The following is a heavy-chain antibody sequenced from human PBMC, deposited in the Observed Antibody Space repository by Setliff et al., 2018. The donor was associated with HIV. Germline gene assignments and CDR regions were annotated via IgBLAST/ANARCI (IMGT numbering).Heavy chain of an antibody. D-gene: IGHD2-21*02. V-gene: IGHV4-39*07. CDR2: VDYTGST. CDR1: GGSISTSNYH. CDR3: ARQGNIVVVTSFDY. J-gene: IGHJ4*02. Sequence: SETLSLTCTVSGGSISTSNYHWGWVRQPPGKGLEWVGNVDYTGSTYYNPSLKSRVTISVDTSKNQFSLRLNSVTAADTAVYYCARQGNIVVVTSFDYWGQGTLVTVSS.